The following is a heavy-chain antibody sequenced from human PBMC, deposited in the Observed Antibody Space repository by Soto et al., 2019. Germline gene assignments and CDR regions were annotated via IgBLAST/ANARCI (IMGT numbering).Heavy chain of an antibody. CDR1: GFTFSSYS. CDR3: ARDQGIAVAGVISFVY. J-gene: IGHJ4*02. V-gene: IGHV3-48*01. D-gene: IGHD6-19*01. Sequence: EVQLVESGGGLVQPGGSLRLSCAASGFTFSSYSMNWVRQAPGKGLEWVSYISSSSSTIYYADSVKGRFTISRDNAKNSLYLQMNSLRAEDTAVYYCARDQGIAVAGVISFVYWGQGTLVTVSS. CDR2: ISSSSSTI.